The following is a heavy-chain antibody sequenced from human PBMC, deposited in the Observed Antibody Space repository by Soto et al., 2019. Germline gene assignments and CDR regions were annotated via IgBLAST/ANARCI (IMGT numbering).Heavy chain of an antibody. Sequence: SQTLSLTCAISGDSVSSNGTAWNWIRQSPSRGLEWLGRTYYRSKWYNDYAVSVKSRITINPDTSKNQFSLQLNSVTPEDTAVYYCARDIVLMVYAIDWFDPWGQGTLVTVSS. CDR2: TYYRSKWYN. CDR3: ARDIVLMVYAIDWFDP. CDR1: GDSVSSNGTA. V-gene: IGHV6-1*01. D-gene: IGHD2-8*01. J-gene: IGHJ5*02.